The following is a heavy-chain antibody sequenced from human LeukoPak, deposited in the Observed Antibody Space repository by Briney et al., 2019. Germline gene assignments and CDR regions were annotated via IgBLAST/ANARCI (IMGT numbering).Heavy chain of an antibody. V-gene: IGHV3-48*03. D-gene: IGHD6-19*01. CDR2: ISSSGSTI. CDR3: ARGFSGWALGY. J-gene: IGHJ4*02. Sequence: GGSLRLSCAASGFTFSSYEMNWGRQAPGRGLEWVSYISSSGSTIYYADSVKGRFTISRDNAKNSLYLQMNSLRAEDTAVYYCARGFSGWALGYWGQGTLVTVSS. CDR1: GFTFSSYE.